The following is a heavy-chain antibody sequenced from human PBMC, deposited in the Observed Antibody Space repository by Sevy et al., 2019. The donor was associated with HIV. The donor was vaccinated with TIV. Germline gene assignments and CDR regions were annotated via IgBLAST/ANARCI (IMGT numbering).Heavy chain of an antibody. CDR3: ASPVDTAMVVDY. CDR1: GFTFSSYA. V-gene: IGHV3-30-3*01. J-gene: IGHJ4*02. D-gene: IGHD5-18*01. CDR2: ISYDGSNK. Sequence: GGSLRLSCAASGFTFSSYAMHWVRQAPGKGLEWVAVISYDGSNKYYADSVKGRFTISRDNSKNTLYLQMNSLRAEDTAVYYCASPVDTAMVVDYWGQGTLVTVSS.